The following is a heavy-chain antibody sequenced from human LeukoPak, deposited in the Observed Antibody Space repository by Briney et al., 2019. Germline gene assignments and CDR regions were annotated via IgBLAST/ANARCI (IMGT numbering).Heavy chain of an antibody. V-gene: IGHV3-73*01. J-gene: IGHJ3*02. CDR1: GFTFSGSA. D-gene: IGHD5-18*01. Sequence: GGSLKLSCAASGFTFSGSAMHWVRQASGEGLEWVGRIRSKANSYATAYAASVKGRFTISRDDSKNTAYLQMNSLKTEDTAVYYCTRWRWDTAMAMYAFDIWGQGTMDTVSS. CDR3: TRWRWDTAMAMYAFDI. CDR2: IRSKANSYAT.